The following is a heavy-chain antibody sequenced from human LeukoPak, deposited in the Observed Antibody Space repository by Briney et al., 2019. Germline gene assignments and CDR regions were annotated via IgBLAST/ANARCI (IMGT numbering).Heavy chain of an antibody. CDR3: ARDFSRGSYKGRDYYMDV. V-gene: IGHV3-23*01. J-gene: IGHJ6*03. Sequence: PGGSLRLSCAASGFTFDDYGMSWVRQAPGKGLEWVSAISGSGGDTFYTDSVKGRFTVSRDNSKNTLYLQMNSLRAEDTAVYYCARDFSRGSYKGRDYYMDVWGKGTTVTVSS. D-gene: IGHD1-26*01. CDR1: GFTFDDYG. CDR2: ISGSGGDT.